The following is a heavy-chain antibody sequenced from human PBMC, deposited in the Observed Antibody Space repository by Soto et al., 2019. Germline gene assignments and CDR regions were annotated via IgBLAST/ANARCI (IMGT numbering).Heavy chain of an antibody. V-gene: IGHV3-23*01. CDR3: AKVPASLKTFDY. Sequence: EVQLLDSGGGLAQPGGSRRLSCAASGFTFGNYAMNWVRQAPGKGLEWVSTVSGNGAVTYYADSVKGRFTISRDNSRSTLYLQMNNLRAEDTAIYFCAKVPASLKTFDYWGQGTLVTVSS. CDR1: GFTFGNYA. D-gene: IGHD2-2*01. CDR2: VSGNGAVT. J-gene: IGHJ4*02.